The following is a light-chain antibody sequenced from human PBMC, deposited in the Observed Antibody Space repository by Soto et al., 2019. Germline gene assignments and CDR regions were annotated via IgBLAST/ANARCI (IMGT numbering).Light chain of an antibody. CDR2: DVS. V-gene: IGLV2-11*01. J-gene: IGLJ1*01. CDR3: CSYAGPYAPYV. Sequence: QSALTQPRSVSGSPGQSVTISCTGTSSDVGGYNFVSWYQQHPGQVPRLMIFDVSKRPSGVPDRLSGSKSGNTASLTITGLQAEDEADYYCCSYAGPYAPYVFGTGTKLTVL. CDR1: SSDVGGYNF.